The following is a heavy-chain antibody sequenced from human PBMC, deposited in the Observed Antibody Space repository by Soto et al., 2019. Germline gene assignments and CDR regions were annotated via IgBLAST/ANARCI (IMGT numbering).Heavy chain of an antibody. CDR1: GYAFTTYG. D-gene: IGHD1-1*01. Sequence: QVHLVQSGAEVKKPGASVKVSCKGSGYAFTTYGITWVRQAPGQGLEWMGWISAHNGNTNYAQKLQGRVTVTRDTPTSTAYMELRSRRSDGTAVYCCARGRYGDYWGQGALVTVSS. CDR2: ISAHNGNT. V-gene: IGHV1-18*01. CDR3: ARGRYGDY. J-gene: IGHJ4*02.